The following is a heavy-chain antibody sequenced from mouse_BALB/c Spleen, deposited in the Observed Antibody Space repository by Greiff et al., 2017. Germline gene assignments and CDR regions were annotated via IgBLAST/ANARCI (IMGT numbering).Heavy chain of an antibody. CDR2: ISDGGSYT. CDR3: AREGKDY. V-gene: IGHV5-4*02. CDR1: GFTFSDYY. D-gene: IGHD2-1*01. Sequence: EVKLMESGGGLVKPGGSLKLSCAASGFTFSDYYMYWVRQTPEKRLEWVATISDGGSYTYYPDSVKGRFTISRDNAKNNLYLQMSSLKSEDTAMYYCAREGKDYWGQGTTLTVSS. J-gene: IGHJ2*01.